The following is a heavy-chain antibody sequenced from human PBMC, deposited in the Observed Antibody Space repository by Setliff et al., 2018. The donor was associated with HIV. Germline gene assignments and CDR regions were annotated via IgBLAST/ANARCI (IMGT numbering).Heavy chain of an antibody. CDR3: ARDKEKRYYNDSSGHYDWFDP. CDR2: ISPILGTT. D-gene: IGHD3-22*01. CDR1: GGSFNNYA. Sequence: SVKVSCKAAGGSFNNYAISWVRQAPGQGLEWVGGISPILGTTNSGPRFHGGVTITADKSTNTVYIELSSLRSEDTAVYYCARDKEKRYYNDSSGHYDWFDPWGQGTLVTVSS. J-gene: IGHJ5*02. V-gene: IGHV1-69*10.